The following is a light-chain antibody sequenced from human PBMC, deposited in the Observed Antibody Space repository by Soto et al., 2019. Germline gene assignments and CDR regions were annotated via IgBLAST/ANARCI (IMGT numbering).Light chain of an antibody. CDR2: GVS. J-gene: IGKJ5*01. V-gene: IGKV3-15*01. CDR1: QLFSSN. Sequence: EIVMMQSPATLSVSPGESVTLSRRASQLFSSNLAWYQHKPGQAPRLLIYGVSTRDTGVPDRFSGSASGTEFTLTISSLQSEDFAVYYCQQYNNWPRTFGQGTRLEIK. CDR3: QQYNNWPRT.